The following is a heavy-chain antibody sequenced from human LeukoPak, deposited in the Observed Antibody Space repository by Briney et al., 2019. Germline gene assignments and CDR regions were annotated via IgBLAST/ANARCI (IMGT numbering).Heavy chain of an antibody. J-gene: IGHJ5*02. Sequence: PSETLSLTCAVYGGSFSGYYWSWIRQPPGKGLEWIGEINHSGSTNYNPSLKSRVTISVDTSKNQFSLKLSSVTAADTAVYYCARGHWYCSSTSCYTEWFDPWGQGTLVTVSS. CDR2: INHSGST. CDR1: GGSFSGYY. V-gene: IGHV4-34*01. D-gene: IGHD2-2*02. CDR3: ARGHWYCSSTSCYTEWFDP.